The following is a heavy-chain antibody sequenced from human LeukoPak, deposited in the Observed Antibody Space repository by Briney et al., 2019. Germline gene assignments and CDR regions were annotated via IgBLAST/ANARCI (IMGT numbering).Heavy chain of an antibody. D-gene: IGHD3-22*01. CDR3: ARGQGGYDSSGYYYPLDY. V-gene: IGHV4-34*01. Sequence: PSETLSLTCTVSGGSISSYYWSWIRQPPGKGLEWIGEINHSGSTNYNPSLKSRVTISVDTSKNQFSLKLSSVTAADTAVYYCARGQGGYDSSGYYYPLDYWGQGTLVTVSS. J-gene: IGHJ4*02. CDR1: GGSISSYY. CDR2: INHSGST.